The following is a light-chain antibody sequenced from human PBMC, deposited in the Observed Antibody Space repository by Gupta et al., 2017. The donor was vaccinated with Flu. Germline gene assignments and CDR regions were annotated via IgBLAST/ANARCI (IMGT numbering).Light chain of an antibody. V-gene: IGKV1-39*01. CDR1: QSISSY. CDR2: AAS. Sequence: PSSLSASVGDRVTITCRASQSISSYLNWYQQKPGKAPKLLIYAASSLQSGVPARFSGSGSGTDFTLTISSLQPEDFATYYCQQSDSNPRTFGQGTKVEIK. CDR3: QQSDSNPRT. J-gene: IGKJ1*01.